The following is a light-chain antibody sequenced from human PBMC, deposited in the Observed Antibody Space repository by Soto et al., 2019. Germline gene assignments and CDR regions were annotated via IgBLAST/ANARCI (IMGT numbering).Light chain of an antibody. V-gene: IGLV1-47*02. CDR1: SSDIGPNC. Sequence: QPVLPQPPSASGTPGQRVTISCSGSSSDIGPNCVSWYPHLPGTAPKLLIYSDNQRPSGVPDRFSGSKSGTSASLAFSGLRSDYEADYYCAAWDDSLNGNWVFGGGTKLTVL. CDR3: AAWDDSLNGNWV. CDR2: SDN. J-gene: IGLJ3*02.